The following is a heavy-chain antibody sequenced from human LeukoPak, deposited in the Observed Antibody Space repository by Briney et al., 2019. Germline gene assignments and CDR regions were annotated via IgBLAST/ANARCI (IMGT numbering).Heavy chain of an antibody. CDR1: GFTFSSYS. CDR3: AKGDWDIVVVPAAHHFDY. CDR2: ISSSSSYI. D-gene: IGHD2-2*01. J-gene: IGHJ4*02. Sequence: GGSLRLSCAASGFTFSSYSMNWVRQAPGKGLEWVSSISSSSSYIYYADSVKGRFTISRDNAKNSLYLQMNSLRAEDTAVYYCAKGDWDIVVVPAAHHFDYWGQGTLVTVSS. V-gene: IGHV3-21*01.